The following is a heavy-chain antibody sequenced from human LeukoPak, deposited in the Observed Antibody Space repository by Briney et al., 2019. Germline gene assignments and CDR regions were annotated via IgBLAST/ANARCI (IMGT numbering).Heavy chain of an antibody. D-gene: IGHD5-18*01. CDR1: GYSIRSGYY. CDR3: ASVRGYSSFDY. Sequence: PSETLSLTCAVSGYSIRSGYYSGWIRQPPGKGLEWIGSIYHSGSTYYNPSLKSRVTISVDTSKNQFSLKLSSVTAADTAVYYCASVRGYSSFDYWGQGTLVTVSS. J-gene: IGHJ4*02. V-gene: IGHV4-38-2*01. CDR2: IYHSGST.